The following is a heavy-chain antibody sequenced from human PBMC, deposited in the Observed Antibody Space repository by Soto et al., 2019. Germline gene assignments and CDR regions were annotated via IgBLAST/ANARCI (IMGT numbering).Heavy chain of an antibody. CDR3: TTPKYEYSSSWFDY. CDR1: VLTFSNAW. Sequence: GGSLRLSCAASVLTFSNAWMSWVRQAPGKGLEWVGRIKSKTDGGTTDYAAPVKGRFTISRDDSKNTLYLQMNSLKTEDTAVYYCTTPKYEYSSSWFDYWGQGTLVTVSS. V-gene: IGHV3-15*01. J-gene: IGHJ4*02. CDR2: IKSKTDGGTT. D-gene: IGHD6-13*01.